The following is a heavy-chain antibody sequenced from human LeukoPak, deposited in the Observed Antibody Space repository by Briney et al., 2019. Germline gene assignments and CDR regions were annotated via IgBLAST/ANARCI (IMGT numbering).Heavy chain of an antibody. J-gene: IGHJ6*02. V-gene: IGHV5-51*01. CDR1: GYSFTSYW. D-gene: IGHD3-3*01. Sequence: GESLKISCKGSGYSFTSYWIGWVRQMPGKGLEWMGIIYPGDSDTRYSPSFQGQVTISADKSISTPYLQWSSLKASDTAMYYCARQRYYDFWSGYLDYYYGMDVWGQGTTVTVSS. CDR2: IYPGDSDT. CDR3: ARQRYYDFWSGYLDYYYGMDV.